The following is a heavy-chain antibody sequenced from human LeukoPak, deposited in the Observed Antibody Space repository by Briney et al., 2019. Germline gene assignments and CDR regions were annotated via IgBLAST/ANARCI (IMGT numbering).Heavy chain of an antibody. V-gene: IGHV4-30-2*01. D-gene: IGHD4-11*01. CDR1: GGSISSGDYS. J-gene: IGHJ4*02. CDR3: ARGSNYDNYFDY. CDR2: IYHTGST. Sequence: SQTLSLTCAVSGGSISSGDYSWSWIRQPPGKGLEWIGYIYHTGSTNYSPSLKSRVTISVDRSKNQFSLKLSSVTAADTAVYYCARGSNYDNYFDYWGQGTLVTVSS.